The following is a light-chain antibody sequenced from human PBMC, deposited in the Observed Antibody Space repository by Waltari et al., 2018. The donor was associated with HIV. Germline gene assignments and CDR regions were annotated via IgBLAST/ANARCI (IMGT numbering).Light chain of an antibody. CDR1: SSHIGAGYD. CDR3: QSYDSSLSGWV. CDR2: GNN. V-gene: IGLV1-40*01. Sequence: QSVLTQPPSVSVAPGQRVTISCTGRSSHIGAGYDVHWYQQLPGTAPKLLIFGNNNRPSGVPDRFSGSKSGTSASLAITGLQAEDEADYYCQSYDSSLSGWVFGGGTKLTVL. J-gene: IGLJ3*02.